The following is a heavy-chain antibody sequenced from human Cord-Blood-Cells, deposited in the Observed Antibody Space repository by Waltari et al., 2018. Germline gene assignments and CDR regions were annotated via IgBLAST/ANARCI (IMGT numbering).Heavy chain of an antibody. D-gene: IGHD6-6*01. CDR1: GGSFSGYY. V-gene: IGHV4-34*01. CDR3: ARDEYSSYY. J-gene: IGHJ4*02. Sequence: QVQLQQWGAGLLKPSETLSLTCAVYGGSFSGYYWSWIRQPPGKGLGGIGEIKHSGSTNSNPSLKSRVTISVDTSKNQFSLKLSSVTAADTAVYYCARDEYSSYYWGQGTLVTVSS. CDR2: IKHSGST.